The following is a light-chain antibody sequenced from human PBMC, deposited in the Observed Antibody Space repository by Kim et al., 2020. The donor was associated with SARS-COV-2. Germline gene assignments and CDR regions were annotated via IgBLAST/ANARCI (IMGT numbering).Light chain of an antibody. CDR3: QHYNYWPPYT. Sequence: SPGERVTLACRASQSVSTNLVWYQQKPGQSPRVLISGASTRATDVPARFSGSGSGTEFTLTISSLQPEDYAVYYCQHYNYWPPYTFGQGTKLEI. CDR1: QSVSTN. J-gene: IGKJ2*01. CDR2: GAS. V-gene: IGKV3-15*01.